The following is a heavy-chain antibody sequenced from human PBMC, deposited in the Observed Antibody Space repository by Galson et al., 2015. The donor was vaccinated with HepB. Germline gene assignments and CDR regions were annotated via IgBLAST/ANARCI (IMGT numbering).Heavy chain of an antibody. CDR3: ATAHRRAAPGYYGMDV. D-gene: IGHD1-14*01. CDR1: GGTFNTYA. V-gene: IGHV1-69*13. Sequence: SVKVSCKASGGTFNTYAISWVRQAPGQGLEWLGGIIPIFGTPDYAQKFQGRVTITADESTRTAHMQFSSLRSEDTAVYYCATAHRRAAPGYYGMDVWGQETTVIVSS. CDR2: IIPIFGTP. J-gene: IGHJ6*02.